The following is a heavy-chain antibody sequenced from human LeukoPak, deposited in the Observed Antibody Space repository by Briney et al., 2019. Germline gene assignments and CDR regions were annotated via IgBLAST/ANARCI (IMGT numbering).Heavy chain of an antibody. CDR3: ARAYGSGSYCY. CDR2: INHSGST. CDR1: SGSFSGYY. Sequence: SETLSLTCAVYSGSFSGYYWSWIRQPPGKGLEWIGEINHSGSTNYNPSLKSRVTISVDTSKNQFSLKLSSVTAADTAVYYCARAYGSGSYCYWGQGTLVTVSS. V-gene: IGHV4-34*01. D-gene: IGHD3-10*01. J-gene: IGHJ4*02.